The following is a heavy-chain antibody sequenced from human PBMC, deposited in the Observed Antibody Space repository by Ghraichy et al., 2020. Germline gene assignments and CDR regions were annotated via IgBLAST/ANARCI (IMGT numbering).Heavy chain of an antibody. J-gene: IGHJ4*02. D-gene: IGHD5-18*01. CDR2: IKQDGSEK. CDR1: GFTFSSYW. CDR3: ARDPRGYSYGGDY. V-gene: IGHV3-7*01. Sequence: GESLNISCAASGFTFSSYWMSWVRQAPGKGLEWVANIKQDGSEKYYVDSVKGRFTISRDNAKNSLYLQMNSLRAEDTAVYYCARDPRGYSYGGDYWGQGTLVTVSS.